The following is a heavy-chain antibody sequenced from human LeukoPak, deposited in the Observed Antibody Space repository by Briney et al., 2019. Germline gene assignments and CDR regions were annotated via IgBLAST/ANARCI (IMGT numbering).Heavy chain of an antibody. D-gene: IGHD5-24*01. CDR1: GFTFSSYG. Sequence: GGSLRLSCAASGFTFSSYGMNWVRQAPGKGLEWVSCISSSSSYIYYADSVKGRFTISRDDSQNTVSLQMNNLRAEDTAVYYCTRTIPPAHWGQGTLVTVSS. V-gene: IGHV3-21*04. CDR3: TRTIPPAH. J-gene: IGHJ4*02. CDR2: ISSSSSYI.